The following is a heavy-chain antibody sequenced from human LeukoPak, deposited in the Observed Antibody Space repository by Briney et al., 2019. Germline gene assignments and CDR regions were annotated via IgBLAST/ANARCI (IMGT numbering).Heavy chain of an antibody. D-gene: IGHD3-16*01. V-gene: IGHV1-69*04. CDR3: ARGGVGYETDDAFDI. CDR1: GGTFSSYA. Sequence: SVKVSCKASGGTFSSYAISWVRQAPGQGLEWMGRIIPILGIANYAQKFQGRVTITADKSTSTAYMELSSLRSEDTAVYYCARGGVGYETDDAFDIWGQGTMVTVSS. CDR2: IIPILGIA. J-gene: IGHJ3*02.